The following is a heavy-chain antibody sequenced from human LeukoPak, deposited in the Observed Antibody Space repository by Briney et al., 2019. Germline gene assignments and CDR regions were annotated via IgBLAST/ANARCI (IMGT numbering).Heavy chain of an antibody. Sequence: SETLSLTCTVSGGSISSSSYYWGWIRQPPGKGLDWIGTIYFSGSTYYNPSLKSRVTISVDTSKNQFSLKLSSVTAADTAVYYCASLDKYGSGSHFDYWGQGTLVTVSS. V-gene: IGHV4-39*01. CDR2: IYFSGST. D-gene: IGHD3-10*01. CDR3: ASLDKYGSGSHFDY. CDR1: GGSISSSSYY. J-gene: IGHJ4*02.